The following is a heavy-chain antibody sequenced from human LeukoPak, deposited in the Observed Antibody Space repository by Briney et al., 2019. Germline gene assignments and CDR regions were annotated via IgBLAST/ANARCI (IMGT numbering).Heavy chain of an antibody. J-gene: IGHJ3*02. Sequence: GGSLRLSCAASGFTFSTYWMHWVRHAPGKGLVWVSLINSGGDDTRYADSVKGRFTISRDNAKNTLYLQMNSLRAEDTAVYYCAKDRYSSGWYGGAFDIWGQGTMVTVSS. CDR3: AKDRYSSGWYGGAFDI. V-gene: IGHV3-74*01. D-gene: IGHD6-19*01. CDR1: GFTFSTYW. CDR2: INSGGDDT.